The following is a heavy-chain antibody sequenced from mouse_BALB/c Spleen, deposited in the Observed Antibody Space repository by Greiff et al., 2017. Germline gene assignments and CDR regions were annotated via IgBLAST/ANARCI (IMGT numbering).Heavy chain of an antibody. CDR1: GFTFSSYG. Sequence: DVKLVESGGGLVQPGGSLKLSCAASGFTFSSYGMSWVRQTPDKRLELVATINSNGGSTYYPDSVKGRFTISRDNAKNTLYLQMSSLKSEDTAMYYCASLYYGSSYWGQGTTLTVSS. CDR2: INSNGGST. D-gene: IGHD1-1*01. J-gene: IGHJ2*01. CDR3: ASLYYGSSY. V-gene: IGHV5-6-3*01.